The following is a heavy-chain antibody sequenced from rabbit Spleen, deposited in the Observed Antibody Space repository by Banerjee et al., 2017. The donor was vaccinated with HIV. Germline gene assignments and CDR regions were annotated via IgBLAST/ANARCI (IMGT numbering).Heavy chain of an antibody. CDR1: GFDFSSGYD. V-gene: IGHV1S40*01. CDR2: IAGSSSGFT. J-gene: IGHJ6*01. Sequence: QQLVESGGGLVKPGASLTLTCKASGFDFSSGYDMCWVRQAPGKGLEWISCIAGSSSGFTYSATWAQGRFTCSKTSSTTVTLQMTSLTVADTATYFCARDTGSSFSSYGMDLWGPGTLVTVS. CDR3: ARDTGSSFSSYGMDL. D-gene: IGHD8-1*01.